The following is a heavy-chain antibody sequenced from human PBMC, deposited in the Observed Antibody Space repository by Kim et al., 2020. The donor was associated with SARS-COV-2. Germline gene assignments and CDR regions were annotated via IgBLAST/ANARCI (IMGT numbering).Heavy chain of an antibody. D-gene: IGHD3-10*01. CDR1: GFTFSSYG. Sequence: GGSLRLSCAASGFTFSSYGMHWVRQAPGKGLEWVAVISYDGSNKYYADSVKGRFTISRDNSKNTLYLQMNSLRAEDTAVYYCAKEAMVRGVESYFDYWGQRTLVTVSS. CDR3: AKEAMVRGVESYFDY. V-gene: IGHV3-30*18. CDR2: ISYDGSNK. J-gene: IGHJ4*02.